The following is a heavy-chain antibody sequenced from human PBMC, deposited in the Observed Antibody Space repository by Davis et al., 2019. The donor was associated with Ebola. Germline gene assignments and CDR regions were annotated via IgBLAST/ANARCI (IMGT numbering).Heavy chain of an antibody. V-gene: IGHV3-21*01. J-gene: IGHJ6*02. D-gene: IGHD6-6*01. CDR1: GSTFSSYS. CDR3: ARSSIAARPGYYYGMDV. Sequence: GGSLRLSCSASGSTFSSYSMNWVRQAPGKGLEWVSSISSSSSYIYYADSVKGRFTISRDNAKNSLYLQMNSLRAEDTAVYYCARSSIAARPGYYYGMDVWGQGTTVTVSS. CDR2: ISSSSSYI.